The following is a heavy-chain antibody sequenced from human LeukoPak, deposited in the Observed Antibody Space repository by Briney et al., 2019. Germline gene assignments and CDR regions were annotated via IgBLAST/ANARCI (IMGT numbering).Heavy chain of an antibody. CDR1: GFTFSSYS. CDR2: ISSSSSYI. Sequence: GRSLRLSCAASGFTFSSYSMNWVRQAPGKGLEWVSSISSSSSYIYYADSVKGRFTISRDNAKNSLYLQMNSLRAEDTAVYYCARGTVLRFLEWRNWFDPWGQGTLVTVSS. D-gene: IGHD3-3*01. J-gene: IGHJ5*02. CDR3: ARGTVLRFLEWRNWFDP. V-gene: IGHV3-21*01.